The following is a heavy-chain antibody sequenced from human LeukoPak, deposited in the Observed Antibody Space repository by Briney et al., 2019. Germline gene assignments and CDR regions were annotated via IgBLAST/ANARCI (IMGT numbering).Heavy chain of an antibody. D-gene: IGHD5-12*01. CDR1: GFAFSNAW. V-gene: IGHV3-15*01. Sequence: PGGSLRLSCAASGFAFSNAWMSWVRQAPGKGLEWVGRIKSKTDGGTTDYAAPVKGRFTISRDDSKNTLYLQMNSLKTEDTAVYYCARALDIVATITPIDYWGQGTLVTVSS. CDR2: IKSKTDGGTT. CDR3: ARALDIVATITPIDY. J-gene: IGHJ4*02.